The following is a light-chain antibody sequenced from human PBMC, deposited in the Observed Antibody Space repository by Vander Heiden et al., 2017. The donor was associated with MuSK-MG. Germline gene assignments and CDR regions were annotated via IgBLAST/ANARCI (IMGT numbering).Light chain of an antibody. CDR3: QQYNNWPMYT. V-gene: IGKV3-15*01. CDR2: GAS. CDR1: QSVSSN. J-gene: IGKJ2*01. Sequence: EIVMTQSPATLSVSPGERATLSCRASQSVSSNLAWYQQKPGQAPRLLIYGASTRATGIPARFSGSGSGTEFTLTISSLQSEDFAVYYCQQYNNWPMYTFGPGTKLGIK.